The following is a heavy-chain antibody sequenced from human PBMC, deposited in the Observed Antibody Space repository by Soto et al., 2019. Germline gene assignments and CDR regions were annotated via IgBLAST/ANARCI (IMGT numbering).Heavy chain of an antibody. CDR2: ISYDGSNK. V-gene: IGHV3-30*18. D-gene: IGHD6-6*01. Sequence: QVQLVESGGGVVQPGRSLRLSCAASGFTFSSYGMHWVRQAPGKGLEWVAVISYDGSNKYYADSVKGRFTISRDNSKNTLYLQMNSLRAEDTAVYYCAKEMFLQLVLDYWGQGTLVTVSS. CDR1: GFTFSSYG. J-gene: IGHJ4*02. CDR3: AKEMFLQLVLDY.